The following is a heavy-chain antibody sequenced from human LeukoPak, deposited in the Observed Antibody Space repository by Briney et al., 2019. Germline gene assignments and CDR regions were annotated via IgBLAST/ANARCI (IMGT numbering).Heavy chain of an antibody. J-gene: IGHJ5*02. CDR3: AKEMGDYDFCSGSSVWFDP. CDR2: ISGSGGST. CDR1: GFTLTSYT. V-gene: IGHV3-23*01. D-gene: IGHD3-3*01. Sequence: GGSLRLSSAASGFTLTSYTMSWVRHAPGKGLGWVSAISGSGGSTYFADSEKSRFTISTDNSKRTLYLQMYSLRAQSTALYFCAKEMGDYDFCSGSSVWFDPWGQGTLVTVSS.